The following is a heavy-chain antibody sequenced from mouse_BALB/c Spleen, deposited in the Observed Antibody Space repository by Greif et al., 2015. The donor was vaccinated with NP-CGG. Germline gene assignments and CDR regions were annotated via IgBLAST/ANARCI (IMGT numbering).Heavy chain of an antibody. D-gene: IGHD2-4*01. CDR1: GFTFTDYY. V-gene: IGHV7-3*02. CDR2: IRNKANDYTT. CDR3: ARPYSDYEDYYAMDY. Sequence: DVKLVESGGGLVQPGGSLRLSCATSGFTFTDYYMSRVRQPPGKALEWLGFIRNKANDYTTEYSASVKGRFTISRDNSQSIRYLQMNTLRAEDSATYYCARPYSDYEDYYAMDYWGQGTSVTVSA. J-gene: IGHJ4*01.